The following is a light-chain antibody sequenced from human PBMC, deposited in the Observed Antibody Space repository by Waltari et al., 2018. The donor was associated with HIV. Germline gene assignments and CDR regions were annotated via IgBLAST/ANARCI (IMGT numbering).Light chain of an antibody. J-gene: IGLJ1*01. CDR1: SSNTGNNA. Sequence: QSVLTQPPSVSAAPPQRVTISCSGSSSNTGNNALSWYQQLPGKAPKLLIFYDDLLPSGVSDRFSGSKSGTSASLAISGLQSEDEADYYCAAWDDSLNGYVFGTGTQVTV. CDR3: AAWDDSLNGYV. CDR2: YDD. V-gene: IGLV1-36*01.